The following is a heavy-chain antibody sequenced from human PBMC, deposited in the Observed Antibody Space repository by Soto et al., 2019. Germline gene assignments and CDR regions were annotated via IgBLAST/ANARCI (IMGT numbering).Heavy chain of an antibody. J-gene: IGHJ6*03. D-gene: IGHD6-6*01. V-gene: IGHV4-34*01. Sequence: QVQLQQWGAGLLKPSETLSLTCAVYGGSFSGYYWSWIRQPPGKGLEWIGEINHSGSTNYNPSLKSRGTISVDTSKNQFSLKLSSVPAADTAVYYCARASLIAARPPGVGYYYYYMDVWGKGTTVTVSS. CDR1: GGSFSGYY. CDR3: ARASLIAARPPGVGYYYYYMDV. CDR2: INHSGST.